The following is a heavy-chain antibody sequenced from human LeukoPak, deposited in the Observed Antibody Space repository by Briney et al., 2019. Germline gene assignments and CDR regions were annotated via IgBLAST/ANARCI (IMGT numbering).Heavy chain of an antibody. CDR1: GGSISSSNW. V-gene: IGHV4-4*02. CDR3: ARGFPGWLILRPYYYMDV. D-gene: IGHD2-15*01. CDR2: IYHSGST. J-gene: IGHJ6*03. Sequence: SETLSLTCAVSGGSISSSNWWSWVRQPPGKGLEWIGEIYHSGSTNYNPSLKSRVTISVDTSKNQFSLKLSSVTAADTAVYYCARGFPGWLILRPYYYMDVWGKGTTVTVSS.